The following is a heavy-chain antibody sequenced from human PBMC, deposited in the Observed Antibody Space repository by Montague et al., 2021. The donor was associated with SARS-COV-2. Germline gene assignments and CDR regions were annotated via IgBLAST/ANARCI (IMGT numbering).Heavy chain of an antibody. CDR2: INSDGSST. V-gene: IGHV3-74*01. Sequence: SLRLSCAASGFTFSNYWMHWVRQAPGKGLVWVSRINSDGSSTSYADSAKGRFTISRDNAKNTLYLQMNSLRAEDTAVYYCARHTVRDYGDSGDYWGQGTLVTVSS. J-gene: IGHJ4*02. CDR3: ARHTVRDYGDSGDY. CDR1: GFTFSNYW. D-gene: IGHD4-17*01.